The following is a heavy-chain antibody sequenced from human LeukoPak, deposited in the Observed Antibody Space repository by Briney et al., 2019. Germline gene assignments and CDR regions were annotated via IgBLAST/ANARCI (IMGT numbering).Heavy chain of an antibody. CDR2: IYYSGST. CDR3: ARVGASRGNWFDP. CDR1: GGSISSSSYY. J-gene: IGHJ5*02. V-gene: IGHV4-39*07. Sequence: SETLSLTCTVSGGSISSSSYYWGWIRQPPGKGLEWIGSIYYSGSTYYNPSLKSRVTISVDRSKNQFSLKLSSVTAADTAVYYCARVGASRGNWFDPWGQGTLVTVSS. D-gene: IGHD1-26*01.